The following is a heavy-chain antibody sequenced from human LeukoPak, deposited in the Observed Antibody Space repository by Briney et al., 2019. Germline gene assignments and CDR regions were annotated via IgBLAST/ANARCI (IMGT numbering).Heavy chain of an antibody. CDR2: IYHSGST. D-gene: IGHD3-22*01. Sequence: PSETLSLTCAVSGYSISSGYYWGWIRQPPGKGLEWIGSIYHSGSTYYNPSLKSRVTISVDTSKNQFSLKLSSVTAADTAVYYCARDRSMIVTNWGQGTLVTVSS. V-gene: IGHV4-38-2*02. J-gene: IGHJ4*02. CDR3: ARDRSMIVTN. CDR1: GYSISSGYY.